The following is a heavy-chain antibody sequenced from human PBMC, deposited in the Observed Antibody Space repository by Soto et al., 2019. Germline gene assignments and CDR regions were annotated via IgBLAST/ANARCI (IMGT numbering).Heavy chain of an antibody. V-gene: IGHV3-15*07. CDR2: IKSKTDGGTT. CDR3: TKVCKWAVY. J-gene: IGHJ4*02. Sequence: GGCLRPSCAASEFCFSSHSMKWVRQAPGKGLEWVGRIKSKTDGGTTDYAAPVKGRFTISRDDSKNTLYLQMNSLKTGAQAVYCCTKVCKWAVYGGQETV. CDR1: EFCFSSHS. D-gene: IGHD1-26*01.